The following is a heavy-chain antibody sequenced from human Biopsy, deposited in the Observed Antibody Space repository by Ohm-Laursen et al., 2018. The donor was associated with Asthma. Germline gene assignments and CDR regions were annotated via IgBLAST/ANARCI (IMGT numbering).Heavy chain of an antibody. CDR2: VFYGGAT. Sequence: GTLSLTCTVSGDSISSYHWSWIRQPPGKGLEWIGYVFYGGATNYNPSFKSRVTISVDTSKNQFFLRLSSVTAADTAVYYCARGVVYGGDSYAEYFQHWGQGTLVTVSS. V-gene: IGHV4-59*01. CDR3: ARGVVYGGDSYAEYFQH. CDR1: GDSISSYH. D-gene: IGHD4-23*01. J-gene: IGHJ1*01.